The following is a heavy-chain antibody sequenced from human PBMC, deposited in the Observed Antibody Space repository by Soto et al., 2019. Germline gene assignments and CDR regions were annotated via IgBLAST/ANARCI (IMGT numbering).Heavy chain of an antibody. Sequence: SETLSLTCAVYGGSLSGYYWNWIRQPPGKGLEWIGKMNHRGTPNYNPSVKSRVTISIDTSRNQVSLKLSSVTAADTAVYYCARGLVGATHYDTFEIWGQGTMVTVSS. J-gene: IGHJ3*02. CDR3: ARGLVGATHYDTFEI. CDR2: MNHRGTP. V-gene: IGHV4-34*01. CDR1: GGSLSGYY. D-gene: IGHD1-26*01.